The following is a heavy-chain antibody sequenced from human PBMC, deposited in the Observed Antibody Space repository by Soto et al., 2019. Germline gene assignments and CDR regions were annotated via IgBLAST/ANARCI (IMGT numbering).Heavy chain of an antibody. V-gene: IGHV4-4*07. CDR1: GGSVSGHY. D-gene: IGHD5-18*01. CDR2: IYARGST. J-gene: IGHJ3*02. Sequence: QVQLQESGPGLVKPSETLSLTCNVSGGSVSGHYWSWIRQPAGKGLEWIGRIYARGSTYYNPSLESLVTMSVDTSKSQFSLKLSSVTAADTAVYYCARDRRGYNYGRNPFDNWGQGTMVTVSS. CDR3: ARDRRGYNYGRNPFDN.